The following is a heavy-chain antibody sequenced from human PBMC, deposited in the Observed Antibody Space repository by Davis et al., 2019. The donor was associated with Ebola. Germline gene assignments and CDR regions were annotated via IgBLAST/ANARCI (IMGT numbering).Heavy chain of an antibody. D-gene: IGHD6-13*01. CDR2: ISGNGVST. CDR1: GFTFSNYG. CDR3: AKHMTIAGTIWFDP. Sequence: GESLKISCVASGFTFSNYGMSWVRQSPGKGLEWVSSISGNGVSTLYGSSVKGRFTISRDNSKNTVYLQMSSLRVDDTAIYYCAKHMTIAGTIWFDPWGQGTLVTATS. V-gene: IGHV3-23*01. J-gene: IGHJ5*02.